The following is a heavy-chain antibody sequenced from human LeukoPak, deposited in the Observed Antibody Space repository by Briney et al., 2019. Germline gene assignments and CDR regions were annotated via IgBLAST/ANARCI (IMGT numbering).Heavy chain of an antibody. CDR1: GXTFSTSW. CDR3: ARAYKYTTSFCRY. J-gene: IGHJ4*02. V-gene: IGHV3-74*01. CDR2: ITSDGSST. D-gene: IGHD6-6*01. Sequence: PGGSLRLSCAGSGXTFSTSWMHWVRQAPGKALVWVSRITSDGSSTTYADSVKGRFTISRDNAKNTLYLQMNSLRAEDTAVYYCARAYKYTTSFCRYWGQGTLVTVSS.